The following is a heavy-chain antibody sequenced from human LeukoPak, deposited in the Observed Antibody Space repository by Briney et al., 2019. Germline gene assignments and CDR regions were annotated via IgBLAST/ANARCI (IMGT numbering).Heavy chain of an antibody. Sequence: GGSLRLSCAASGFTFSSYAMSWVRQAPGKGLEWVSAISGSGGSTYYADSVKGRFTISRDNAKNSLYLQMNSLRAEDTALYHCARSQGYMDVWGKGTTVTVSS. CDR2: ISGSGGST. CDR1: GFTFSSYA. V-gene: IGHV3-23*01. CDR3: ARSQGYMDV. J-gene: IGHJ6*03.